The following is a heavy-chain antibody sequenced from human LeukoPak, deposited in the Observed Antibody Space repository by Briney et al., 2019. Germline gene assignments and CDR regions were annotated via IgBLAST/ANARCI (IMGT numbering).Heavy chain of an antibody. CDR1: GGSISSGGYY. D-gene: IGHD3-22*01. CDR3: ARVGTYYYDSSGYGDAFDI. V-gene: IGHV4-31*03. Sequence: SETLSLTCTVSGGSISSGGYYWSWIRQHPGKGLEWIGYIYYSGSTYYNPSLKSRVTISVDTSKNQFSLKLSSVTAADTAVYYCARVGTYYYDSSGYGDAFDIWGQGTMVTVSS. CDR2: IYYSGST. J-gene: IGHJ3*02.